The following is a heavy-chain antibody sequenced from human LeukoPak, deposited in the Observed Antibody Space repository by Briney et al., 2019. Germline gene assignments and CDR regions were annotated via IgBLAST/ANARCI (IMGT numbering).Heavy chain of an antibody. Sequence: PGGSLRLSCAASGFTFDDYAMQWVRQAPGEGRESVSGISWNSGSIVYADSVKGRFTLSLDNGKNSLYLQMNSLRTEDMALYYCAKGGSGWPYDAFDMWGQGTMVTVSS. CDR2: ISWNSGSI. CDR3: AKGGSGWPYDAFDM. CDR1: GFTFDDYA. D-gene: IGHD6-19*01. V-gene: IGHV3-9*03. J-gene: IGHJ3*02.